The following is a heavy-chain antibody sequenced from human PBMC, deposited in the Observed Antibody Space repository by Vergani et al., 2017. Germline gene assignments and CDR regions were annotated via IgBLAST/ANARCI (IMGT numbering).Heavy chain of an antibody. CDR3: ARGGHSSSWPTLDY. D-gene: IGHD6-13*01. J-gene: IGHJ4*02. CDR1: GFTFSSYE. CDR2: ISSSGSTI. V-gene: IGHV3-48*03. Sequence: EVQLVESGGGLVQPGGSLRLSCAASGFTFSSYEMNWVRQAPGKGLEWVSYISSSGSTIYYADSVKGRFTISRDNAKNSLYLQMNSLRAEDTAVYYCARGGHSSSWPTLDYWGQGTLVTVSS.